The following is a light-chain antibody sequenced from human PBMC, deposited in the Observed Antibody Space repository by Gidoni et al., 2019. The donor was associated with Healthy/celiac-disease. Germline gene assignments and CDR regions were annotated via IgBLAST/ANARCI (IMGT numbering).Light chain of an antibody. CDR2: AAS. V-gene: IGKV1-9*01. CDR1: QGISSY. J-gene: IGKJ5*01. CDR3: QQLNSYLRIT. Sequence: DIHLTRSPSFLSASVGDRVTITCRASQGISSYLAWYQQKPGKAPKLLIYAASTLQSGVPSRFSGSGSGTEFTLTISSLQPEDFATYYCQQLNSYLRITFGQGTRLEIK.